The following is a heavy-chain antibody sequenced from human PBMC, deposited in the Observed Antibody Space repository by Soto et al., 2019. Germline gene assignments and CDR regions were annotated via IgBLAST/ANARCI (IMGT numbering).Heavy chain of an antibody. CDR3: ARGGRSPHGYYYYGMDV. CDR1: GYIFFGSY. Sequence: ASVKVSCKASGYIFFGSYMHWVRQAPGQGLEWMGWINPNNGDTGSAQKFQGRGTMTGDTSISTAYMELSRLRSDDTAVYYCARGGRSPHGYYYYGMDVWGQGTTVTVSS. J-gene: IGHJ6*02. V-gene: IGHV1-2*02. CDR2: INPNNGDT.